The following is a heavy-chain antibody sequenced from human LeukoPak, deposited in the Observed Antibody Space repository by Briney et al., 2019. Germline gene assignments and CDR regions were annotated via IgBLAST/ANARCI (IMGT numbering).Heavy chain of an antibody. CDR3: ARGPRTQHINY. CDR2: INHSGST. CDR1: GGSISSSSYY. J-gene: IGHJ4*02. D-gene: IGHD2-21*01. V-gene: IGHV4-39*07. Sequence: SETLSLTCTVSGGSISSSSYYWGWIRQPPGKGLEWIGEINHSGSTNYNPSLKSRVTISVDTSKNQFSLKLSSVTAADTAVYYCARGPRTQHINYWGQGTLVTVSS.